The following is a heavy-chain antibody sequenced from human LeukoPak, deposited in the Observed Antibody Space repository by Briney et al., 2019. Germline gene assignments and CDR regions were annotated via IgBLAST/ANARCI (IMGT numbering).Heavy chain of an antibody. Sequence: ASVKVSCKASGYTFTSYGISWVRQAPGQGLEWMGWIRVYNGDTNYAQKLQGRVTMTTDTSTSTAYMELRSLRSDDTAVYYCATDCSSTNCRIDYWGQGTLVSVSS. V-gene: IGHV1-18*01. J-gene: IGHJ4*02. D-gene: IGHD2-2*01. CDR1: GYTFTSYG. CDR2: IRVYNGDT. CDR3: ATDCSSTNCRIDY.